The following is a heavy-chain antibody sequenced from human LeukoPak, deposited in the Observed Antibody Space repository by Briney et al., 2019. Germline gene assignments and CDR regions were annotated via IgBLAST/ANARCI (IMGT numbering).Heavy chain of an antibody. Sequence: GGSLRLSCAASGFTFSDYNMNWVRQAPGKGLEWVSYITNGGSTIHHADSVKGRFTISRDNAKKTLYLQMNSLRAEDTAVYYCARSIGLTGGGVDVWGRGTTVTVSS. CDR2: ITNGGSTI. V-gene: IGHV3-11*01. CDR3: ARSIGLTGGGVDV. D-gene: IGHD3-9*01. J-gene: IGHJ6*02. CDR1: GFTFSDYN.